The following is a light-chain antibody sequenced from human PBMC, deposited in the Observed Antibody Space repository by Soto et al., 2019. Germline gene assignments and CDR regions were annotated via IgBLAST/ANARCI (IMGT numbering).Light chain of an antibody. CDR2: GAS. CDR3: QQYGSSPRRT. Sequence: EIVLTQSPGTLSSSPGERATLSCRASQSVSSSYLAWYQQKPGQAPRLLIYGASSRATGIPDRFSGSGSGTDFTLTISRLEPEDFAVYYCQQYGSSPRRTFGGGTKVEIK. J-gene: IGKJ4*01. CDR1: QSVSSSY. V-gene: IGKV3-20*01.